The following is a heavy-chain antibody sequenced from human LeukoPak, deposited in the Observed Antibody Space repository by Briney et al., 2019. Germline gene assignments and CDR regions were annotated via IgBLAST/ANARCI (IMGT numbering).Heavy chain of an antibody. V-gene: IGHV3-48*03. D-gene: IGHD3-3*01. J-gene: IGHJ4*02. CDR2: ISRSGTTQ. Sequence: GGSLRLSCAASGFTFTSYEFNWVRQAPGRGLDWVSYISRSGTTQYYADSVKGRFTISRDNAKNSLYLQMNSLRAEDTAVYYCARYFWSGYPVDYWGQGTLVTVYS. CDR3: ARYFWSGYPVDY. CDR1: GFTFTSYE.